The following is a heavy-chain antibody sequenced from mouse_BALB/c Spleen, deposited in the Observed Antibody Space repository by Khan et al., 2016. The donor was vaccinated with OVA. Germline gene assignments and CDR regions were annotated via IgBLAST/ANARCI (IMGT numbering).Heavy chain of an antibody. CDR1: GYTFTNYG. CDR2: INTYTGEP. D-gene: IGHD1-2*01. V-gene: IGHV9-3-1*01. J-gene: IGHJ4*01. Sequence: QIQLVQSGPELKKPGETVKISCKASGYTFTNYGMNWVKQAPGKGLKWMGWINTYTGEPTYADDFKGRFAFSLETSASTAYLQINNLKNEDTATDFCARESTAATGAMDYWGQGTSVTDAS. CDR3: ARESTAATGAMDY.